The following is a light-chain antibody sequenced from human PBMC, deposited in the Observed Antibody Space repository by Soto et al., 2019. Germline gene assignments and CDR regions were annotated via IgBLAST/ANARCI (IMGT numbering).Light chain of an antibody. CDR3: PQSNNWPKT. CDR2: DAS. CDR1: QSVGSN. J-gene: IGKJ1*01. V-gene: IGKV3-15*01. Sequence: EIVMTQSPDTLSVSPGETATLSCRASQSVGSNLAWYQQKPGQAPRLLISDASTRAAGLPARFSGSGSGTEFTLTNSSLQSEDFAVYYCPQSNNWPKTFGQGTKVEIK.